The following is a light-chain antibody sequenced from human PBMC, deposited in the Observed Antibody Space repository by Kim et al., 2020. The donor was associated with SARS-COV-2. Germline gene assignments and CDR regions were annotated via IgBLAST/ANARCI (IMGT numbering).Light chain of an antibody. J-gene: IGLJ2*01. V-gene: IGLV3-19*01. CDR3: NSRDSSATHVF. Sequence: ALGQTVRIKCQGDSLRTYYASWYQQKPRQAPVLVIYGKNYRPSGIPDRFSGSSSGSTASLTITGAQAEDEADYYCNSRDSSATHVFFGGGTKLTVL. CDR2: GKN. CDR1: SLRTYY.